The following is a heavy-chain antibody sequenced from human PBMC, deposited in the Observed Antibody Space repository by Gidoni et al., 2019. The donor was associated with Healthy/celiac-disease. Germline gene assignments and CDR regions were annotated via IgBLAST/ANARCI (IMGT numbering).Heavy chain of an antibody. V-gene: IGHV3-30*18. CDR2: ISYDGSNK. CDR1: GFTFSRYG. CDR3: AKGIHLLEWLLSDGMDV. D-gene: IGHD3-3*01. Sequence: QVQLVESGGCVVQPGRSLRLSCAASGFTFSRYGMHWVRQAPGKGLEWVAVISYDGSNKYYADSVKGRFTISRDNSKNTLYLQMNSLRAEDTAVYYCAKGIHLLEWLLSDGMDVWGKGTTVTVSS. J-gene: IGHJ6*04.